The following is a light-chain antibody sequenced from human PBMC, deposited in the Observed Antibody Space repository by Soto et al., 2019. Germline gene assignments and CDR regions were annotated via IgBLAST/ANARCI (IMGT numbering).Light chain of an antibody. CDR3: QQYGNSQYT. J-gene: IGKJ2*01. V-gene: IGKV3-20*01. Sequence: EIVLTQSPGTLSLSPGDRATLSCRASQTVSNIYLAWYQHKPGQAPRLLIYGTSSRATGIPDRFSGSGSGTFFTLTISKLEPADFAMYYCQQYGNSQYTFGQRTKVEIK. CDR1: QTVSNIY. CDR2: GTS.